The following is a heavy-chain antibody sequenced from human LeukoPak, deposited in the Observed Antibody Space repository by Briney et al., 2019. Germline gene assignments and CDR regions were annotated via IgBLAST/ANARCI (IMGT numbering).Heavy chain of an antibody. Sequence: GRSLRLSCAASGFTFSNYGMHCVRQAPGKGLEWVAFIRYDGSNKYYADSLKGRFTISRDNSNNTLYLQMNSLRAEDTAVYYCAKGYRAYDSRYLFDYCGQGTLVTVSS. CDR2: IRYDGSNK. J-gene: IGHJ4*02. V-gene: IGHV3-30*02. CDR3: AKGYRAYDSRYLFDY. D-gene: IGHD5-12*01. CDR1: GFTFSNYG.